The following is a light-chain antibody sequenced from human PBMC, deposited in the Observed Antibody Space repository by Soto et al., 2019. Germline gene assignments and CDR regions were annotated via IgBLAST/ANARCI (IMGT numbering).Light chain of an antibody. J-gene: IGKJ1*01. CDR3: QQYNSYSWT. CDR1: QSVGGY. V-gene: IGKV3-11*01. Sequence: EIVLTQSPATLSLSPGERATLSCRASQSVGGYLAWYQQRPGQAPRVLIYDASNRATGIPVRFSGSGSGTDFTLTISSLEPEDFATYYCQQYNSYSWTFGQGTKVDIK. CDR2: DAS.